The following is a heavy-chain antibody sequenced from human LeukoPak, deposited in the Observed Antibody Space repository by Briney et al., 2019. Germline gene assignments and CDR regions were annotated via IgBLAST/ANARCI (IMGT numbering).Heavy chain of an antibody. D-gene: IGHD6-19*01. Sequence: ASVKVSCNASGYTFTSYAMNWVRQAPGQGLEWMGWINTNTGNPTYAQGFTGRFVFSLDTSVSTAYLQISSLKAEDTAVYYCARVVAVAGTSLYSFDYWGQGTLVTVSS. CDR1: GYTFTSYA. V-gene: IGHV7-4-1*02. J-gene: IGHJ4*02. CDR2: INTNTGNP. CDR3: ARVVAVAGTSLYSFDY.